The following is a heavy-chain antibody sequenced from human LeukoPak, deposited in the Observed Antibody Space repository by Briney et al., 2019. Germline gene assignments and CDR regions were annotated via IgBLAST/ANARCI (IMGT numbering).Heavy chain of an antibody. Sequence: GRSLRLSCTASGFTFGDYAMSWVRQAPGKGLEWVGFIRSKAYGGTTEYAASVKGRFTISRDDSKSIAYLRMNSLKTEDTAVYYCTRGSVYCSSISCKNDYWGQGTLVTVSS. D-gene: IGHD2-2*01. CDR1: GFTFGDYA. CDR2: IRSKAYGGTT. J-gene: IGHJ4*02. V-gene: IGHV3-49*04. CDR3: TRGSVYCSSISCKNDY.